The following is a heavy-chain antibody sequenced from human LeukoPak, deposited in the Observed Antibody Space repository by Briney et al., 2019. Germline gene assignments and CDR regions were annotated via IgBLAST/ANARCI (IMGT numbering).Heavy chain of an antibody. V-gene: IGHV3-23*01. J-gene: IGHJ4*02. CDR3: AKRREYSSGWYYFGY. CDR1: GFTFSSYA. CDR2: ISGSGGST. D-gene: IGHD6-19*01. Sequence: PGGSLRLSCAASGFTFSSYAMSWVRQAPGKGLEWVSAISGSGGSTYYADSVKGRFTISRDNSKNTLYLQMNSLRAEDTAVYYCAKRREYSSGWYYFGYWGQGTLVTVSS.